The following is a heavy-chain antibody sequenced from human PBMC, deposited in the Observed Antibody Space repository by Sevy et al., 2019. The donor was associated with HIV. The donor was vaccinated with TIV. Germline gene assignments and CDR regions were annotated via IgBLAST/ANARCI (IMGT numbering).Heavy chain of an antibody. Sequence: SETLSLTCTVSGYSISSGYYWGWIRQPPGKGLEWIGSIYHSGSTYYNPSLKSRVTISVDTSKNQFSLKLSSVTAADTAVYYCARNSVGYYDSQCPYVWGQGTTVTVSS. V-gene: IGHV4-38-2*02. J-gene: IGHJ6*02. CDR2: IYHSGST. CDR1: GYSISSGYY. D-gene: IGHD3-22*01. CDR3: ARNSVGYYDSQCPYV.